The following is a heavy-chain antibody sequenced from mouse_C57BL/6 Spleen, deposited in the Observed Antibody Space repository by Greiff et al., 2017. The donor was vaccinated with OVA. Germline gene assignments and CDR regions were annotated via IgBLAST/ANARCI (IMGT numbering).Heavy chain of an antibody. V-gene: IGHV1-26*01. J-gene: IGHJ1*03. Sequence: EVQLQQSGPELVKPGASVKISCKASGYTFTDYYKNWVKQSHGKSLEWIGDINPNNGGTSYNQKFKGKATLTVDKSSSTAYMELRSLTSEDSAVYYCATLITTVANWYFDVWGTGTTVTVSS. D-gene: IGHD1-1*01. CDR1: GYTFTDYY. CDR2: INPNNGGT. CDR3: ATLITTVANWYFDV.